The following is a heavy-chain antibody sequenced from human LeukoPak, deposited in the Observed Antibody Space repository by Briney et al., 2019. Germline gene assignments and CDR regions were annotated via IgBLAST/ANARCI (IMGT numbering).Heavy chain of an antibody. Sequence: GGSLRLSCAASASTFSRSYMGWVRQAPGKGLEWVALMRLAGGVTYYVESVKGRFTIYRDNTKNSLYLQMNSLRAEDTAVYYCARTANFAAGYYIDYWGQGTLVTVSS. D-gene: IGHD6-13*01. CDR1: ASTFSRSY. CDR2: MRLAGGVT. V-gene: IGHV3-7*01. CDR3: ARTANFAAGYYIDY. J-gene: IGHJ4*02.